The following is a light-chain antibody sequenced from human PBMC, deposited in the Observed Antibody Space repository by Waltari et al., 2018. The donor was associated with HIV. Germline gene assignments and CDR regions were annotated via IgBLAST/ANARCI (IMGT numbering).Light chain of an antibody. Sequence: EIVLTQSPGTLPLSPGERPTLSCRASQRFSRSYLAWYQQKPGQAPRLLIYDASSRATGIPDRFGGSGSGTDFILTISRLEPEDFAVYYCQQYGSLYTFGQGTKREIK. V-gene: IGKV3-20*01. J-gene: IGKJ2*01. CDR1: QRFSRSY. CDR2: DAS. CDR3: QQYGSLYT.